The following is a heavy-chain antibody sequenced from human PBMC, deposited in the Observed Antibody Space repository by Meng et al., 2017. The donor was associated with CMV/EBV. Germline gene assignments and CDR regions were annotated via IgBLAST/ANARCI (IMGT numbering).Heavy chain of an antibody. D-gene: IGHD2-2*02. CDR3: ARGIVLIPAGVPDC. CDR1: GFTFSGSA. V-gene: IGHV3-73*01. Sequence: GESLKISCAASGFTFSGSAMHWVRQASGKGLEWVGRIRSKANSYATAYAASVKGRFTISRDDSKNTAYLQMNSLRAEDTAVYYCARGIVLIPAGVPDCWGQGTRVTVSS. CDR2: IRSKANSYAT. J-gene: IGHJ4*02.